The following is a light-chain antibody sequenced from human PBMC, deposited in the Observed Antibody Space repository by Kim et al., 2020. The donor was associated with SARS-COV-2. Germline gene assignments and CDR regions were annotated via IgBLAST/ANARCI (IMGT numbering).Light chain of an antibody. V-gene: IGKV1-6*01. CDR3: LQDFDYPWT. Sequence: SASLGDRVTITCRASQAIKNDLGWYQQKPVKAPRLLIYGATTLYSGVPSRFSGSGSGTDFTLTITSLQPEDFATYYCLQDFDYPWTFGQGTKLEI. CDR2: GAT. J-gene: IGKJ1*01. CDR1: QAIKND.